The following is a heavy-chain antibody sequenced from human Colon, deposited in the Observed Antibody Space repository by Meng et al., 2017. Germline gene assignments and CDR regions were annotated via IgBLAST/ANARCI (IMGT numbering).Heavy chain of an antibody. CDR3: ARPFSLIRGSDAFHV. Sequence: SVKVSCKASGYTFINYYIHWVRQVPGQGLEWMGVINPDDGITVYAPKFQGRLTLTRDTSTSTVYMELSSLKSEDTAVYYCARPFSLIRGSDAFHVWGQGSLVTVSS. J-gene: IGHJ3*01. D-gene: IGHD3-10*01. CDR2: INPDDGIT. V-gene: IGHV1-46*01. CDR1: GYTFINYY.